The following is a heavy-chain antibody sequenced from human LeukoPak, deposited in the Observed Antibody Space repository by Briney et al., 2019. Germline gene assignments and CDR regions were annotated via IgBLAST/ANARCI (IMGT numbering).Heavy chain of an antibody. CDR3: ARGSHSSGYWVHNWFDP. Sequence: GASVKVSCKASGYTFTSYDINWVRQATGQGLEWMGWMNPNSGNTGYAQKFQGRVTMTRNTSISTAYMELSSLRSEDTAVYYCARGSHSSGYWVHNWFDPWGQGTLVTVSS. D-gene: IGHD3-22*01. CDR2: MNPNSGNT. V-gene: IGHV1-8*01. CDR1: GYTFTSYD. J-gene: IGHJ5*02.